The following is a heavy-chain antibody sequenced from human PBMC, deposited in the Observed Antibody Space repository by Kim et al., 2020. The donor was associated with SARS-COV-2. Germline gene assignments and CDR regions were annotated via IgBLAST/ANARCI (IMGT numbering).Heavy chain of an antibody. Sequence: WGSLRLSCAASGFTFSTYWMTWVRQAPGQGLEWVANIKGDGSTKYYADSVRGRFTISRDNAKNSLYLQINSLRAEDTAVYYCARIGYSSSSLDYWGQGNLVTVSS. CDR2: IKGDGSTK. CDR1: GFTFSTYW. CDR3: ARIGYSSSSLDY. J-gene: IGHJ4*02. V-gene: IGHV3-7*03. D-gene: IGHD6-6*01.